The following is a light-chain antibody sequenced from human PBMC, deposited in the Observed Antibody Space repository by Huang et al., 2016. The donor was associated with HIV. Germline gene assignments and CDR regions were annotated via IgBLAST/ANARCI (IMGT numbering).Light chain of an antibody. Sequence: ETVMTQSPVTLSVSPGVRASLSCRSSQIVSSHFAWYKQKPGQAPRLLIYAASTRATGVPARFSGSGSGTEFTLTISTLQSEDSAVYYCQQYNDFRSTFGPGTRVEIK. V-gene: IGKV3-15*01. CDR3: QQYNDFRST. CDR1: QIVSSH. J-gene: IGKJ3*01. CDR2: AAS.